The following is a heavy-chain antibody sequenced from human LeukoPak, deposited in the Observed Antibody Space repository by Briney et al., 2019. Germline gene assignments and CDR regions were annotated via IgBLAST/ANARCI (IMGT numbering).Heavy chain of an antibody. Sequence: PGGSLRLSCAASGFTFSSYWMSWVRQAPGKGLEWVANIKQDGSEKYYVDSVKGRFTISRDNAKNSLYLQMNSLRAEDTAVYYCARDQSSYDFWSGYPYPGYYYYYMDVWGKGTTVTVSS. V-gene: IGHV3-7*01. CDR1: GFTFSSYW. J-gene: IGHJ6*03. D-gene: IGHD3-3*01. CDR2: IKQDGSEK. CDR3: ARDQSSYDFWSGYPYPGYYYYYMDV.